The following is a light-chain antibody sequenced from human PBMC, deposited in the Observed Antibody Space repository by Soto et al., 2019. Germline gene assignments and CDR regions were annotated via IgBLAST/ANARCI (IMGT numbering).Light chain of an antibody. CDR2: GAS. CDR3: QQYNNWGT. Sequence: EIVMTQSPATLSVSPGERATLSCRASQSVSSKLAWYQQKTGQAPRLLIYGASTRATGIPARFSGSGSGQELTLTISRLQSEDFAGYYCQQYNNWGTFGQGTKVEIK. V-gene: IGKV3-15*01. CDR1: QSVSSK. J-gene: IGKJ1*01.